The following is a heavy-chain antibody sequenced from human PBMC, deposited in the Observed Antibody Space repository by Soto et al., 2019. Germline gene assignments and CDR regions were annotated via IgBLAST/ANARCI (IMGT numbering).Heavy chain of an antibody. V-gene: IGHV1-24*01. Sequence: GASVKVSCKVPGYTLTQLSMPWVLQAPGKGLEWMGRFDPEDGETTYAQKFQGRVTMTEDTSTHTAYMELSSLRSEDTAVYYCATGFRSSGWYIFDYWGQGTLVTVSS. CDR1: GYTLTQLS. CDR3: ATGFRSSGWYIFDY. D-gene: IGHD6-19*01. J-gene: IGHJ4*02. CDR2: FDPEDGET.